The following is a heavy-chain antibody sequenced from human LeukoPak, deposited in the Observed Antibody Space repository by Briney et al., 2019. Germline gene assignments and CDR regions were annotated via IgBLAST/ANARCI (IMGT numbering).Heavy chain of an antibody. CDR3: AKAYYMDV. J-gene: IGHJ6*03. CDR1: GFTFSSYG. CDR2: ISYDGSNK. V-gene: IGHV3-30*18. Sequence: GGSLRLSCAASGFTFSSYGMHWVRQAPGKGLEWVAVISYDGSNKYYADSVKGRFTISRDNSKNTLYLQMNSLRAEDTAVYYCAKAYYMDVWGKGTTVTVSS.